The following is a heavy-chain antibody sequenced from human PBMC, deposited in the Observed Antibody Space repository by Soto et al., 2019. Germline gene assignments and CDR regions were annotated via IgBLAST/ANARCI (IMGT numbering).Heavy chain of an antibody. CDR1: GFTFSSYD. J-gene: IGHJ4*02. D-gene: IGHD5-12*01. CDR2: IGTAGDT. Sequence: GGSLRLSCAASGFTFSSYDMHWVRQATGKGLEWVSAIGTAGDTYYPGSVKGRFTISRGNAKNSLYLQMNSLRAEDTAVYYCARAGNIGSVDYWGQGTLVTVSS. V-gene: IGHV3-13*01. CDR3: ARAGNIGSVDY.